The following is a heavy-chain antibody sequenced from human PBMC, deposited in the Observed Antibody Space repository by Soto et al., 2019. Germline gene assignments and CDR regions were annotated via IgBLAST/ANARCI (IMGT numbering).Heavy chain of an antibody. D-gene: IGHD2-2*01. CDR3: RGVLPTAIEEVTSYYYYYMDV. CDR1: GGSFSGYY. V-gene: IGHV4-34*01. J-gene: IGHJ6*03. Sequence: SETLSLTCAVYGGSFSGYYWSWIRQPPGKGLEWIGEINHSGGTNYNPSVKNRATILVDTSKNQFALKLSSVTAADTAVYYCRGVLPTAIEEVTSYYYYYMDVWGKGTTVTVSS. CDR2: INHSGGT.